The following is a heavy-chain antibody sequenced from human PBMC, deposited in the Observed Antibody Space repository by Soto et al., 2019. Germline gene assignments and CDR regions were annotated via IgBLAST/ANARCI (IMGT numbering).Heavy chain of an antibody. CDR3: ARRTVNIRTFYSGLKTHCFDY. J-gene: IGHJ4*02. CDR2: IYYSGST. V-gene: IGHV4-39*01. CDR1: GDSMSSSDDY. Sequence: SETLSLTCAVSGDSMSSSDDYWGWIRQPPGKGLEWIGSIYYSGSTYYNPSLQSRVAISVDTSKNQFSLKLRSVTAADTAIYYCARRTVNIRTFYSGLKTHCFDYWGQGAPVTVSS. D-gene: IGHD6-19*01.